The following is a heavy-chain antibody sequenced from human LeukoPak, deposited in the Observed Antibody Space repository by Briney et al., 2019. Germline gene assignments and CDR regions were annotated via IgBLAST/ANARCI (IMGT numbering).Heavy chain of an antibody. CDR1: GFTFSSHD. CDR3: AKVRNLRGVAIGPFDY. D-gene: IGHD3-10*01. J-gene: IGHJ4*02. CDR2: ISYDGGKK. V-gene: IGHV3-30*18. Sequence: GRSLRLSCAASGFTFSSHDMHWVRQAPGKGLEWVAIISYDGGKKDYADSVKGRFTISRDNSKNTLYLQMNSLRAEDTAVYYCAKVRNLRGVAIGPFDYWGQGTLVTVSS.